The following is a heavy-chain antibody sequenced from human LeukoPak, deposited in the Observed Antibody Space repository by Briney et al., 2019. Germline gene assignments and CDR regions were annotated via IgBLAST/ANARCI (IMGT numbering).Heavy chain of an antibody. V-gene: IGHV4-4*07. CDR3: ARVKYDYDSSRFDP. D-gene: IGHD3-22*01. CDR1: GDSISYFY. J-gene: IGHJ5*02. CDR2: ISGSGST. Sequence: PSETLSLTCSVHGDSISYFYWSWLRQAGGKGLEWIGRISGSGSTDYNASLKSRVTMSVDTSKNHLSMNVISVTAADTAVYYCARVKYDYDSSRFDPWGQGTLVTVSS.